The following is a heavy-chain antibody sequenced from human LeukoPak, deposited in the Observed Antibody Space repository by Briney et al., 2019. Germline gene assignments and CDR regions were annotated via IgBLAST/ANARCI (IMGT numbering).Heavy chain of an antibody. CDR2: INDDGRST. J-gene: IGHJ3*02. V-gene: IGHV3-74*01. D-gene: IGHD2-15*01. Sequence: GGSLRLSCAASGFTFSSYGMSWVRQAPGKGLVGVSRINDDGRSTSYADSVKGRFTISRDNAKNTLYLQMNSLRAEDTAVYYCAKGRLRYCSGGSCYSDAFDIWGQGTLVTVSS. CDR1: GFTFSSYG. CDR3: AKGRLRYCSGGSCYSDAFDI.